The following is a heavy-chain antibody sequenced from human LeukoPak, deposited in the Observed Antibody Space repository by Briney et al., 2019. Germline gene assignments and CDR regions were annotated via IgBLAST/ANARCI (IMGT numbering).Heavy chain of an antibody. V-gene: IGHV4-39*02. CDR3: AREMGVVTAHGIDV. CDR2: IYYSGST. D-gene: IGHD4-23*01. CDR1: GGSISSISSNNYH. Sequence: SETLSLTCIVSGGSISSISSNNYHWGWIRQPPGKGLEWIGSIYYSGSTYYNPSLESRVTISVDTAKNQFSLKLSSVTAADTALYYCAREMGVVTAHGIDVWGQGTTVTVSS. J-gene: IGHJ6*02.